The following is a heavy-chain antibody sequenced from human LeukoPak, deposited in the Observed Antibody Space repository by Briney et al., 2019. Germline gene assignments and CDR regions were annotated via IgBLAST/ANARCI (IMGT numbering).Heavy chain of an antibody. CDR1: GFTFSSYG. Sequence: GSLRLSCAASGFTFSSYGMHWVRQAPGKGLEWVSAISGSGGSTYYADSVKGRFTISRDNSKNTLYLQMNSLRAEDTAVYYCAKDPSSSWYGDAFDIWGQGTMVTVSS. J-gene: IGHJ3*02. V-gene: IGHV3-23*01. CDR3: AKDPSSSWYGDAFDI. CDR2: ISGSGGST. D-gene: IGHD6-13*01.